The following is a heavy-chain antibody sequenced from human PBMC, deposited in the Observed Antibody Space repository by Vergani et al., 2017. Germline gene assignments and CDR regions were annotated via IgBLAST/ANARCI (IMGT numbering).Heavy chain of an antibody. CDR2: IKSTFDRGTT. D-gene: IGHD2-21*01. J-gene: IGHJ6*02. V-gene: IGHV3-15*07. CDR3: TTDPRYCCDGSXYWLRDHHYYGMDV. Sequence: EVQLVESGGGIVKPGGSLRLSCVASGFSVRNAWMNWVRRTPGKGLEWVGRIKSTFDRGTTDYAAAVKGRFTISRDDSKNTLFLQMNGLKTEDIGVYYCTTDPRYCCDGSXYWLRDHHYYGMDVWGQGTTVTVSS. CDR1: GFSVRNAW.